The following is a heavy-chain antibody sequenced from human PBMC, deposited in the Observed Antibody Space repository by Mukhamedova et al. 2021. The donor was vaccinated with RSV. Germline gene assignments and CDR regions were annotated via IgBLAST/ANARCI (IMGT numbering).Heavy chain of an antibody. D-gene: IGHD6-19*01. V-gene: IGHV3-53*05. CDR2: IYSAGTT. J-gene: IGHJ4*02. Sequence: GLEWVSVIYSAGTTYYADSVKGRFTISRDNSKNTLYLQMNSLRAEDTAVYYCAKESYNSGCDSWGQGTLVTVSS. CDR3: AKESYNSGCDS.